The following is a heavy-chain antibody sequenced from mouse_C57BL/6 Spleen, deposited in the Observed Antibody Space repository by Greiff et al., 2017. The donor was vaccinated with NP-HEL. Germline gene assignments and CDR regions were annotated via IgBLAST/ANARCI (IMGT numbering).Heavy chain of an antibody. CDR1: GYTFTSYW. CDR2: IDPSDSYT. J-gene: IGHJ2*01. D-gene: IGHD1-1*01. V-gene: IGHV1-69*01. Sequence: QVQLQQPGAELVMPGASVKLSCKASGYTFTSYWMHWVKQRPGPGLEWIGEIDPSDSYTNYNQKFKGKSTLTVDKASSTAYMQLSSLTSEDSAVYYCARNYYGSSPFDYWGQGTTLTVSS. CDR3: ARNYYGSSPFDY.